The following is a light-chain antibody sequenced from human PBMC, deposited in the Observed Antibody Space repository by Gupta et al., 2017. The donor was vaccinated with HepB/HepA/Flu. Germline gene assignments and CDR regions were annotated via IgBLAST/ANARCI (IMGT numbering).Light chain of an antibody. CDR1: QRISSW. CDR3: QKTNSAPLT. V-gene: IGKV1-12*01. J-gene: IGKJ4*02. Sequence: DIQMPQSPSSVSASVGDRVTITCRASQRISSWLAWYQQKPGKAPKLLIHAASSLQSGVPSRGSGSGSGTDFTLTSTNLQPEDCETYYCQKTNSAPLTFGGGTKVQIK. CDR2: AAS.